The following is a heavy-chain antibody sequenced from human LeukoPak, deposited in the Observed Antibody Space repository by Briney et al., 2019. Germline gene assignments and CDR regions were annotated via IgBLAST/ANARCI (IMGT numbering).Heavy chain of an antibody. CDR3: ARGGGYCSSTSCYPFDY. V-gene: IGHV4-34*01. Sequence: SETLSLTCAVYGGSFSGYYWSWIRQPPGKGLEWIGEINHSGSTNYNPSLKSRVTISVDPSKNQFSLKLSSVTAADTAVYYCARGGGYCSSTSCYPFDYWGQGTLVTVSS. CDR2: INHSGST. J-gene: IGHJ4*02. CDR1: GGSFSGYY. D-gene: IGHD2-2*01.